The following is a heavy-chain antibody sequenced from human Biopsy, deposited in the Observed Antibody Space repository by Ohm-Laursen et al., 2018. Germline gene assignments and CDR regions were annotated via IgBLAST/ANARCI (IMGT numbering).Heavy chain of an antibody. V-gene: IGHV3-11*06. CDR3: ASLGLVWFGELLSVPFGMDV. CDR2: ITSRSGYK. Sequence: SLRLSCTALDSPSVTIMRWIRQVPGKGLEWVSSITSRSGYKYYADSVKGRFTISRDNAKNSLYLQMNSLRAEDTAVYFCASLGLVWFGELLSVPFGMDVWGQGTTVTVSS. D-gene: IGHD3-10*01. CDR1: DSPSVTI. J-gene: IGHJ6*02.